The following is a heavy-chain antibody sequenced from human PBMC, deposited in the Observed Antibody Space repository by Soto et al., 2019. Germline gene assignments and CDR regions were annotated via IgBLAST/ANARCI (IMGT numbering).Heavy chain of an antibody. J-gene: IGHJ4*02. V-gene: IGHV3-33*01. CDR2: IWYDGSNK. Sequence: PGGSLRLSCAASGFTFSSYGMHWVRQAPGKGLEWVAVIWYDGSNKYYADSVKGRFTISRDNSKNTLYLQMNSLRAEDTAVYYCARGSIAVAGTPFDYWGQGTLVTVPQ. CDR3: ARGSIAVAGTPFDY. CDR1: GFTFSSYG. D-gene: IGHD6-19*01.